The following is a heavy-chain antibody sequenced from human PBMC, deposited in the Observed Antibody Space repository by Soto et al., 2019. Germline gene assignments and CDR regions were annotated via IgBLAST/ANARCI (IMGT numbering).Heavy chain of an antibody. CDR3: ARGPYYYDSSGYYFPAY. Sequence: SETLSLTCTVSGGSISSGDYYWSWIRQPPGKGLEWIGCIYYSGSTYYNPSLKSRVTISVDTSKNQFSLKLSSVTAADTAVYYCARGPYYYDSSGYYFPAYWGQGTLVTVS. J-gene: IGHJ4*02. CDR1: GGSISSGDYY. CDR2: IYYSGST. D-gene: IGHD3-22*01. V-gene: IGHV4-30-4*01.